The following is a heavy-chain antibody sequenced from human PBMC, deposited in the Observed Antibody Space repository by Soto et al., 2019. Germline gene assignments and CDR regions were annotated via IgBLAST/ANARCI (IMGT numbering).Heavy chain of an antibody. J-gene: IGHJ5*02. V-gene: IGHV1-69*01. CDR3: ARIGRRYSSSGNWFDP. D-gene: IGHD6-13*01. Sequence: QVQLVQSGAEVKKPGSSVKVSCKASGGTFSSYAISWVRQAPGQGLEWMGGIIPIFGTANYAQKFQGRVTITADEATSTDNMELSSLRSEDTAVYYCARIGRRYSSSGNWFDPWGQGTLVTVSS. CDR1: GGTFSSYA. CDR2: IIPIFGTA.